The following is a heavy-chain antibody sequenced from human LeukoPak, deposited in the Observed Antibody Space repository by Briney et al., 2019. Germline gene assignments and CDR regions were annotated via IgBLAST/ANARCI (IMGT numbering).Heavy chain of an antibody. CDR3: ARGGKDSNYTAWWFDP. CDR1: GGSISSSSYS. Sequence: SETLSLTCTVSGGSISSSSYSWSWIRQPPGKGLEWIGEINHSGSTNYNPSLKSRVTISVDTSKNQFSLKLSSVTAADTAVYYCARGGKDSNYTAWWFDPWGQGTLVTVSS. V-gene: IGHV4-39*07. CDR2: INHSGST. D-gene: IGHD4-11*01. J-gene: IGHJ5*02.